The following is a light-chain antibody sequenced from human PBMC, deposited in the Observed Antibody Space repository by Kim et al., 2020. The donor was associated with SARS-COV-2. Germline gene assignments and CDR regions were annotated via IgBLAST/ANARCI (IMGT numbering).Light chain of an antibody. Sequence: SVSPGERATLSCRASQSLSNNLAWYQHKPGQTPRLLIYGAYTRATGIPARFSGSGSGTEFTLAITSLQSEDFAVYYCQQYNDWPLTFGGGTKVEI. CDR2: GAY. J-gene: IGKJ4*01. CDR3: QQYNDWPLT. V-gene: IGKV3-15*01. CDR1: QSLSNN.